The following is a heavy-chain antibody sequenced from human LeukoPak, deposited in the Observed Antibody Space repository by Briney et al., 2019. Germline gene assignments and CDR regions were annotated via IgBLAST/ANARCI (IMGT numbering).Heavy chain of an antibody. Sequence: SETLSLTCTVSGGSISSYYWSWVRQPPGKGLEWIAYIYYSGSTNYNPSLKSRVTISVDTSKNQFSLKLSSVTAADTAVYYCARDRYGSDAFDIWGQGTMVTVSS. D-gene: IGHD3-10*01. CDR3: ARDRYGSDAFDI. V-gene: IGHV4-59*01. J-gene: IGHJ3*02. CDR2: IYYSGST. CDR1: GGSISSYY.